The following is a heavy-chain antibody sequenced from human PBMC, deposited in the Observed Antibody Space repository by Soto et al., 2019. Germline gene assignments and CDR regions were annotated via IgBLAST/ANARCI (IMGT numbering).Heavy chain of an antibody. CDR3: AKDVWSDVPAKDGFDL. D-gene: IGHD1-1*01. CDR2: ISYDGVQK. CDR1: GFTFRRHG. V-gene: IGHV3-30*18. J-gene: IGHJ3*01. Sequence: PGGSLRLSCAASGFTFRRHGMRWVRQAPGKGLEWLTIISYDGVQKFYTESVKGRFTITRDNSKNMVFLQMNSLRAEDTAVYYYAKDVWSDVPAKDGFDLWGQGTMVTVSS.